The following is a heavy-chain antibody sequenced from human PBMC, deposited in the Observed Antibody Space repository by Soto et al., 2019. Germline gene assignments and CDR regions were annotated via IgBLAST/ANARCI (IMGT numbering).Heavy chain of an antibody. D-gene: IGHD6-13*01. CDR2: ISSSSSYI. CDR3: ARESWYSTLTDV. V-gene: IGHV3-21*01. CDR1: GFTFSSYS. J-gene: IGHJ6*02. Sequence: GGSLRLSCAASGFTFSSYSMNWVRQAPGKGLEWVSSISSSSSYIYYADSVKGRFTISRGNAKNSLYLQMNSLRAEDTAVYYCARESWYSTLTDVWGQGTTVTVSS.